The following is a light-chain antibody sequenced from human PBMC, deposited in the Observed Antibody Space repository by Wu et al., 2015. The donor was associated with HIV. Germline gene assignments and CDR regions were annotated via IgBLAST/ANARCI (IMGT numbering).Light chain of an antibody. J-gene: IGKJ1*01. CDR3: QQSYILPWT. CDR2: DAS. Sequence: EIVLTQSPATLSLSPGERATLSCRASQSVSSYLAWYQQKPGQAPRLLIYDASNRATAIPARFSGSGSGTDFTLTISSLEPEDFAVYYCQQSYILPWTFGQGTRVEIK. V-gene: IGKV3-11*01. CDR1: QSVSSY.